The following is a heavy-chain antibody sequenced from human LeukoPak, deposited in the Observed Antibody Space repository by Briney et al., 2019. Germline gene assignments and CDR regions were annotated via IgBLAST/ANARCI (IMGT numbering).Heavy chain of an antibody. D-gene: IGHD1-26*01. V-gene: IGHV4-61*02. CDR2: IYTSGST. CDR1: GGSISSGSYY. Sequence: PSETLSLTCTVSGGSISSGSYYWSWIRQPAGKGLEWIGRIYTSGSTNYNPSLKSRVTISVDTSKNQFPLKLSSVTAADTAVYYCAAQVGATRYWGQGTLVTVSS. CDR3: AAQVGATRY. J-gene: IGHJ4*02.